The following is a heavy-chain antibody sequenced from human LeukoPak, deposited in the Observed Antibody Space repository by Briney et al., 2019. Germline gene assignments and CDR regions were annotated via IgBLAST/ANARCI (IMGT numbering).Heavy chain of an antibody. D-gene: IGHD3-9*01. J-gene: IGHJ6*02. CDR1: GGSISSYY. CDR3: ARDSYDILTGYDYYYGMDV. V-gene: IGHV4-59*01. Sequence: SETLSLTCTVSGGSISSYYWSWIRQPPGKGLEWIGYIYYSGSTNYNPSLKSRVTISVDTSKNQFSLKLSSVTAADTAVYYCARDSYDILTGYDYYYGMDVWGQGTLVTVSS. CDR2: IYYSGST.